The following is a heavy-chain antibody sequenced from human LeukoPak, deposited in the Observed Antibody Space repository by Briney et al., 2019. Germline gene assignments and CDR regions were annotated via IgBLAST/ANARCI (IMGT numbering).Heavy chain of an antibody. J-gene: IGHJ4*02. V-gene: IGHV1-2*02. CDR3: AKNPYEYYFDY. D-gene: IGHD5-12*01. Sequence: ASVKVSCKASGYTLTGYYMHWVRLAPGQGLEWMGWINPSSGDTNYAQKFQGRVTMTRDTSISTAYMELSRLKSDDTAVYYCAKNPYEYYFDYWGQGTLVTVSS. CDR2: INPSSGDT. CDR1: GYTLTGYY.